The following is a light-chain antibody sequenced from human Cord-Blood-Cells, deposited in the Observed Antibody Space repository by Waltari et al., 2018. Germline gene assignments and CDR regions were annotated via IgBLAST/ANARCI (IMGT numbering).Light chain of an antibody. CDR2: AAS. CDR3: QQSYSTPVT. CDR1: QSISSY. J-gene: IGKJ3*01. V-gene: IGKV1-39*01. Sequence: DIQMTQSPSSLSASVGDRVTITCRASQSISSYLNWYQQKPGQAPKLLIYAASSLQSGVPSRCIGSGSGTDFTLTISSLQPEDFATYYCQQSYSTPVTFGPGTKVDIK.